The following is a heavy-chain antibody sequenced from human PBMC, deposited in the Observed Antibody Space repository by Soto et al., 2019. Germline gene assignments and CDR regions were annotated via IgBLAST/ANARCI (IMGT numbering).Heavy chain of an antibody. V-gene: IGHV3-33*01. CDR1: GFTFSSYG. J-gene: IGHJ4*02. Sequence: QVQLVESGGGVVQPGRSLRLSCAASGFTFSSYGMHWVRQAPGKGLEWVAVIWYDGSNKYYADSVKGRFTISRDNSKNTLYLQMNGPRAENTAVYYCAGEGGYDSGSYVDYWGQGTLVTVSS. D-gene: IGHD3-10*01. CDR3: AGEGGYDSGSYVDY. CDR2: IWYDGSNK.